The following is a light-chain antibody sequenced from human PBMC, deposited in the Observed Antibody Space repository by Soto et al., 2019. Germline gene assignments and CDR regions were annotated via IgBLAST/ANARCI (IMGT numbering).Light chain of an antibody. CDR1: QSVDSL. CDR2: RAS. CDR3: QQYNNWHIT. Sequence: DIVMTQSPATRSVSPGETATLSCKTSQSVDSLLAWYQQKPGQAHRILIYRASTRTTGIQDRFSGSGSGTEFTLNIHRLQYEEFAVYDCQQYNNWHITFGQGTRLEIK. V-gene: IGKV3-15*01. J-gene: IGKJ5*01.